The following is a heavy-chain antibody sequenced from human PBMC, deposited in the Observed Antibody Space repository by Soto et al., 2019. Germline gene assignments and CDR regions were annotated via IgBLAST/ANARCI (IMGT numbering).Heavy chain of an antibody. Sequence: ASVKVSCKASGGTFSSYAISWVRQAPGQGLEWMGGIIPIFGTANYAQKFQGRVTITADESTSTAYMELSSLRSEDTAVYYCAREFDRLYYDILTGLNWFDPWGQGTLVTVSS. CDR2: IIPIFGTA. CDR3: AREFDRLYYDILTGLNWFDP. V-gene: IGHV1-69*13. J-gene: IGHJ5*02. D-gene: IGHD3-9*01. CDR1: GGTFSSYA.